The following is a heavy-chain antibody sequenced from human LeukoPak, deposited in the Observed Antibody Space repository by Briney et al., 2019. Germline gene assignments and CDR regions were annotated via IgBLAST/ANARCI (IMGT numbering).Heavy chain of an antibody. CDR2: ISGSGGST. Sequence: PGGSLRLSCAASGFTFSSYAMSWVRQAPGKGLEWVSAISGSGGSTYYADSVKGRFTISRDNSKNTLYLQMNSLRAEDTAVYYRAKVFWSGYFFDYWGQGTLVTVSS. D-gene: IGHD3-3*01. CDR1: GFTFSSYA. CDR3: AKVFWSGYFFDY. J-gene: IGHJ4*02. V-gene: IGHV3-23*01.